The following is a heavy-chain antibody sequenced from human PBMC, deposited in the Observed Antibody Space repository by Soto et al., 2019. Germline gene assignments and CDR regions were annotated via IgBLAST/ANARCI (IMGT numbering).Heavy chain of an antibody. CDR2: IDNSGGIT. J-gene: IGHJ4*02. D-gene: IGHD6-13*01. Sequence: GGSLRLSCAASGFTFSTYAMSWVRQAPGKGLEWVSTIDNSGGITYYADSVKGRFTISRDNSKNTLYLQMNSLRAEDTAVYYCAKDQGSSWYEIDYWGQGTLVTVSS. CDR1: GFTFSTYA. CDR3: AKDQGSSWYEIDY. V-gene: IGHV3-23*01.